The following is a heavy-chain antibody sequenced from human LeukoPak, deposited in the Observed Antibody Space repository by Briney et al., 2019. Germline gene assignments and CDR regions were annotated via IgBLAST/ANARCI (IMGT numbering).Heavy chain of an antibody. V-gene: IGHV4-39*07. Sequence: PSETLSLTCTVSGGSISSSSYYWGWIRQPPGKGLEWIGSIYYSGSTYYNPSLKSRVTISVDTSKNQFSLKLSSVTAADTAVYYCARDQRWESGSYYGYWGKGTLVTVSS. J-gene: IGHJ4*02. CDR2: IYYSGST. CDR3: ARDQRWESGSYYGY. CDR1: GGSISSSSYY. D-gene: IGHD1-26*01.